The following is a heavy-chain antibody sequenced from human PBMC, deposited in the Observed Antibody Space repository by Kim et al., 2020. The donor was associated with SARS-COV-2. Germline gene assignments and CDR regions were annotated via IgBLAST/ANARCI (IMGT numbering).Heavy chain of an antibody. CDR2: EK. V-gene: IGHV3-7*03. CDR3: ARRGYWFDY. D-gene: IGHD1-26*01. Sequence: EKYYVDSVKGRFTISRDNAKNSLYLQRNSLRAEDTAVYYCARRGYWFDYWGQGTLVTVSS. J-gene: IGHJ4*02.